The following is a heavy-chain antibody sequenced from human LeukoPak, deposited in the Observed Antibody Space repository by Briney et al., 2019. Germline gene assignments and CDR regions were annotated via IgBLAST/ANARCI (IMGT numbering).Heavy chain of an antibody. V-gene: IGHV3-66*01. Sequence: PGGSLRLSCAASGFAVGGNYMSWVRQAPGKGLEWVSVIYSSGSTKYADSVKGRFTISRDNSKHTLYLQMNSLRAEDTAVYYCAKDALWFGELYNDYWGQGTLVTVSS. CDR2: IYSSGST. D-gene: IGHD3-10*01. J-gene: IGHJ4*02. CDR3: AKDALWFGELYNDY. CDR1: GFAVGGNY.